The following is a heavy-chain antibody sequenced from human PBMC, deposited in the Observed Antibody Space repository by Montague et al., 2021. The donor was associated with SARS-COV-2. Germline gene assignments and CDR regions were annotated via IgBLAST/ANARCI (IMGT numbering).Heavy chain of an antibody. Sequence: SLRLSCAASGFTFRSYGMSWVRQAPGKGLEWVSGITGSGGSTYYADSVKGRFTISRDNSKNTPYLQMNSLRAEDTAVYYCAKGYYYDTSGYLHPFDYWGQGTLVTLSS. D-gene: IGHD3-22*01. CDR2: ITGSGGST. CDR1: GFTFRSYG. CDR3: AKGYYYDTSGYLHPFDY. J-gene: IGHJ4*02. V-gene: IGHV3-23*01.